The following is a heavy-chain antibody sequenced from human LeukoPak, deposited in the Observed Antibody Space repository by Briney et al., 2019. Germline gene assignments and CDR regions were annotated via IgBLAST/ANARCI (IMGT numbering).Heavy chain of an antibody. D-gene: IGHD5-18*01. CDR1: GGSVSSYY. V-gene: IGHV4-59*02. Sequence: SETLSLTCTVSGGSVSSYYWSWIRQPPGKGLEWIGYIYYSGSTNYNPSLKSRVTISVETSKNQFSQKLSSVTAADTAVYYCAREVYVDTAMGDYYYYYMDVWGKGTTVTVSS. J-gene: IGHJ6*03. CDR3: AREVYVDTAMGDYYYYYMDV. CDR2: IYYSGST.